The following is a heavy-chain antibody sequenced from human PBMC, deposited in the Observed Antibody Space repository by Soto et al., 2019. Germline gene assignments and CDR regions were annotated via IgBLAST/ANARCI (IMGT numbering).Heavy chain of an antibody. CDR2: ISYDGSNK. Sequence: QVQLVESGGGVVQPGRSLRLSCAASGFTFSSYGMHWVRQAPGKGLEWVAVISYDGSNKNYADSVKGRFTISRDNSKNTLYLQMNSLRAEDTAVYYCAKEGNYYYGMDVWGQGTTVTVSS. V-gene: IGHV3-30*18. D-gene: IGHD3-10*01. CDR1: GFTFSSYG. J-gene: IGHJ6*02. CDR3: AKEGNYYYGMDV.